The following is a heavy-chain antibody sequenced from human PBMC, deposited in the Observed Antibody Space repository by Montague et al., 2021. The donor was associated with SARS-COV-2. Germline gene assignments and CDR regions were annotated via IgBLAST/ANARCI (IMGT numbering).Heavy chain of an antibody. CDR3: VRSRAERYFGWTKLDAHVKPYYFDY. D-gene: IGHD3-9*01. V-gene: IGHV4-39*01. J-gene: IGHJ4*02. CDR1: GGSISSSSYY. CDR2: IYYSGST. Sequence: SETLSLTCTVSGGSISSSSYYWGWIRQPPGKGLEWIGSIYYSGSTYYNPSLKSRVTLSVDTSKNQFSLKLSSVTAADTAVYYCVRSRAERYFGWTKLDAHVKPYYFDYWGQGTLVTVSS.